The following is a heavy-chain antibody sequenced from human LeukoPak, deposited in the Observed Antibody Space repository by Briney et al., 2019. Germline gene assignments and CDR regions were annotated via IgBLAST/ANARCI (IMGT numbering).Heavy chain of an antibody. CDR2: INHSGST. D-gene: IGHD2-15*01. Sequence: SETLSLTCAVYGGSFSGYYWSWIRQPPGKGLEWIGEINHSGSTNYNPSLKSRVTISVDTSKNQFSLKLSSVTAADTAVYYCARDTVAATHDAFDIWGQGTMVTVSS. CDR3: ARDTVAATHDAFDI. J-gene: IGHJ3*02. CDR1: GGSFSGYY. V-gene: IGHV4-34*01.